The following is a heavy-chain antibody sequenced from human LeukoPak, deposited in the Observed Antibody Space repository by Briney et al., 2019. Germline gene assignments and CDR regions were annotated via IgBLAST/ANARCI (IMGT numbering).Heavy chain of an antibody. CDR3: ARDLTGYSTGWYSKYYFDY. V-gene: IGHV1-2*02. J-gene: IGHJ4*02. CDR2: INPNLGGT. CDR1: GYTFTSYD. D-gene: IGHD6-19*01. Sequence: GSVKVSCKASGYTFTSYDINWVRQATGQGLEWMGWINPNLGGTNYAQKFQGRVTMTRDTSHSTAYMELSRLTSDDTAVYYCARDLTGYSTGWYSKYYFDYWGQGTLVTVSS.